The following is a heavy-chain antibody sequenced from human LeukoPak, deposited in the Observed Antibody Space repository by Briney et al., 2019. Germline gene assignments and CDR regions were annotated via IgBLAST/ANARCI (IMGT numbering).Heavy chain of an antibody. Sequence: SETLSLTCNVSGDSISNYYWSWIRQPPGKGLEWIGYIYHSGSTYYNPSLKSRVTISVDRSKNQFSLKLSSVTAADTAVYYCARRQYYYGSGSYLDYWGQGTLVTVSS. CDR3: ARRQYYYGSGSYLDY. CDR2: IYHSGST. V-gene: IGHV4-59*12. J-gene: IGHJ4*02. D-gene: IGHD3-10*01. CDR1: GDSISNYY.